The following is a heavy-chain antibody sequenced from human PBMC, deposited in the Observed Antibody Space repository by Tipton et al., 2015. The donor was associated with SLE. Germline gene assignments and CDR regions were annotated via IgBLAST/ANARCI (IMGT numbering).Heavy chain of an antibody. CDR3: VRGNYASESYYRLYMDV. J-gene: IGHJ6*03. D-gene: IGHD3-10*01. CDR2: IYYSGST. V-gene: IGHV4-31*03. CDR1: GGSISSYY. Sequence: TLSLTCTVSGGSISSYYWSWIRQHPGKGLEWIGYIYYSGSTYYNPSLKSRVTISVDTSKNQFSLKLSSVTAADTAVYYCVRGNYASESYYRLYMDVWGKGTTVTVSS.